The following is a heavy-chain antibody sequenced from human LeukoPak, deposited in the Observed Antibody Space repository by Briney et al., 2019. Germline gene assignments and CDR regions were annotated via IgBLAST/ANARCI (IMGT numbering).Heavy chain of an antibody. J-gene: IGHJ6*02. D-gene: IGHD4-23*01. CDR1: GGSISSYY. V-gene: IGHV4-59*01. CDR2: IYYSGST. Sequence: SETLSLTCTVSGGSISSYYWSWIRQSPGKGLEWIGYIYYSGSTNYNPSLKSRVTISVDTSKNQFSLKLSSVTAADTAVHYCARWTTVVTPRYYYGMDVWGQGTTVTVSS. CDR3: ARWTTVVTPRYYYGMDV.